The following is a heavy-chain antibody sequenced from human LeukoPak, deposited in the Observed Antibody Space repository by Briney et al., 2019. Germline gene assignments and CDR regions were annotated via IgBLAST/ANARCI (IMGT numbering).Heavy chain of an antibody. V-gene: IGHV3-20*02. Sequence: GGSLRLSFAASGFTFDDYGMSWVRQAPGKGLEWVSGINWNGGSTGYADSVKGRFTISRDNAKNSLYLQMNSLRAEDTALYHRARVHYFSGSFDYWGQGTLVTVSS. D-gene: IGHD1-26*01. CDR2: INWNGGST. CDR1: GFTFDDYG. CDR3: ARVHYFSGSFDY. J-gene: IGHJ4*02.